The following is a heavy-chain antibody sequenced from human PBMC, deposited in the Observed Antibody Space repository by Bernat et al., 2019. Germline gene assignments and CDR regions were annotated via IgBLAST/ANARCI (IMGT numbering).Heavy chain of an antibody. D-gene: IGHD6-13*01. CDR2: IKSKTDGGTI. CDR1: GFTFSNAW. Sequence: EVQLVESGGDLVKPGMSLRLSCAASGFTFSNAWMNWVRQAPGKGLEWVGRIKSKTDGGTIDYAAPVKGRFTISRDDSKNTLFLQMINLKTADTAVYYCTTDPGAAARTGGYFDYWGQGTLVTVSS. CDR3: TTDPGAAARTGGYFDY. J-gene: IGHJ4*02. V-gene: IGHV3-15*07.